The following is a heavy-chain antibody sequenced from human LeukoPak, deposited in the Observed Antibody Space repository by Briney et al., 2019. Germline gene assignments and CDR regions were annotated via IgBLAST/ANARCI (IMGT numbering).Heavy chain of an antibody. CDR1: GGSFSDYY. CDR2: INHSGRN. CDR3: ARRLYQLSRYAFDI. J-gene: IGHJ3*02. Sequence: PSETLSLTCAVYGGSFSDYYWSWIRQPPGKELEWIGEINHSGRNNYNPSLKSRVTISVDTSKNQFSLKLSSVTAADTAVYYCARRLYQLSRYAFDIWGQGTMVTVSS. V-gene: IGHV4-34*01. D-gene: IGHD3-3*01.